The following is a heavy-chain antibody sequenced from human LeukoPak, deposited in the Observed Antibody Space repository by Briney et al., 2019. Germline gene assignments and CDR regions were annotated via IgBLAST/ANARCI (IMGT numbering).Heavy chain of an antibody. J-gene: IGHJ4*02. D-gene: IGHD2-2*01. CDR3: EAICSSTSCSSFDY. V-gene: IGHV3-7*03. CDR1: GFTFSSYW. Sequence: PGGSLRLSCAASGFTFSSYWMSWVRQAPGKGLEWVANIKQDGSEKYYVDSVKGRFTISRDNAKNSLYLQMNSLRAEDTAVYYCEAICSSTSCSSFDYWGQGTLVTVSS. CDR2: IKQDGSEK.